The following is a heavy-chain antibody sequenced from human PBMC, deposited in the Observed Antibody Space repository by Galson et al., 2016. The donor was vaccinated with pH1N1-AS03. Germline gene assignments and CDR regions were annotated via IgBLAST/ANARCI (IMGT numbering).Heavy chain of an antibody. CDR1: GDTFSSYT. CDR2: FIPILGQS. CDR3: ARSYVSGVAHFDF. J-gene: IGHJ4*02. V-gene: IGHV1-69*02. Sequence: SVKVSCKASGDTFSSYTIHWVRQAPGQRLEWVGRFIPILGQSNFAHKFQGRVTIIAYKSTNTVYMTLNNLISEDTAVYYCARSYVSGVAHFDFWGQGTLVTVSS. D-gene: IGHD3-16*01.